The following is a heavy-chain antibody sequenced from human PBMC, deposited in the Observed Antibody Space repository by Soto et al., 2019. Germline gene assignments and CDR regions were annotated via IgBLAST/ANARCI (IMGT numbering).Heavy chain of an antibody. CDR3: ARGMYSSDYFVKWFEP. CDR2: ISKDGMNK. J-gene: IGHJ5*02. D-gene: IGHD6-19*01. CDR1: GFSFSSYA. Sequence: VRLVESGGGVVQPGRSLRLSCTASGFSFSSYAMYWFRQPPGKGLEWVAVISKDGMNKNYADSVKGRVTVSRDNANYSLDLQLNSLRGEDTAMYYCARGMYSSDYFVKWFEPWGQGTLVTVSS. V-gene: IGHV3-30*04.